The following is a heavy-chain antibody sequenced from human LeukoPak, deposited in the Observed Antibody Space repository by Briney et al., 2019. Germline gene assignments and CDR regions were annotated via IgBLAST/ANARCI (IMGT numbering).Heavy chain of an antibody. CDR1: GYTFTSYY. CDR2: INPSGGST. CDR3: ARGYSSSWPDFYYFDY. D-gene: IGHD6-13*01. Sequence: ASVKVSCKASGYTFTSYYMHWVRQAPGQGLEWMGIINPSGGSTSYAQKFQGRVTMTRDTSTSTVYMELSSLRSEDTAVYYCARGYSSSWPDFYYFDYWGQGTLDTVSS. V-gene: IGHV1-46*01. J-gene: IGHJ4*02.